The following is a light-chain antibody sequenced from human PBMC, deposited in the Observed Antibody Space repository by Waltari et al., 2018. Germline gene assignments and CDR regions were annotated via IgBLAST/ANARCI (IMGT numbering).Light chain of an antibody. CDR3: QQYGSLWT. V-gene: IGKV1-5*03. CDR2: KAS. CDR1: QSISTW. Sequence: DIQVTQSPSPLSASVGDRVTITCRASQSISTWIAWYQQKPGKAPKLPFYKASGLEGGVPSRFSGSGSGTDFTLTISSLQPEDFATYYCQQYGSLWTFGQGTKVELK. J-gene: IGKJ1*01.